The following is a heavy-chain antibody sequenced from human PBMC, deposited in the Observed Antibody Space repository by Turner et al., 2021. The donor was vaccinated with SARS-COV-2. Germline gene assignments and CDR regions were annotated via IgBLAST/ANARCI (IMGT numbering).Heavy chain of an antibody. J-gene: IGHJ4*02. CDR2: TYSAGTT. Sequence: EVQLVESGGGLVQPGESLRLSCAASGFTVSSYYMSWVRQAPGKGLEWVSLTYSAGTTYYADSVKGRFTISRDNAKNTLYLQMASLRTEDTAVYYCAKEGAENYYFDCWGQGTLVTVSS. CDR1: GFTVSSYY. D-gene: IGHD1-7*01. CDR3: AKEGAENYYFDC. V-gene: IGHV3-66*02.